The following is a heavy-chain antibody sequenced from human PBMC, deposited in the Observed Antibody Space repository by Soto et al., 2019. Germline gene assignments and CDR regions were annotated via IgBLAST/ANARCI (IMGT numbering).Heavy chain of an antibody. CDR2: ITNNGGSD. CDR1: GFTFSNYG. CDR3: VRDDDQEANALDY. J-gene: IGHJ4*02. V-gene: IGHV3-33*01. D-gene: IGHD2-2*01. Sequence: QVQLVESGGDVVQPGRSLRLSCAASGFTFSNYGMHWVRQAPGKGLEWVAVITNNGGSDHYADSLKGRFTISRDNSKKTLYLQMNILRAEDTAVYYCVRDDDQEANALDYWGQGTLVTVSS.